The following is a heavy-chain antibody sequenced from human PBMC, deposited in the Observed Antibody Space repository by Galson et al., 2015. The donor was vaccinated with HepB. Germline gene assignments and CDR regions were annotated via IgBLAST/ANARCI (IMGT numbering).Heavy chain of an antibody. CDR1: GFTFSSYT. CDR3: ARDSVMCTGCAFDV. CDR2: ISTNGATI. V-gene: IGHV3-48*04. D-gene: IGHD5/OR15-5a*01. Sequence: SLRLSCAASGFTFSSYTMSWVRQTPGKGLQWVSYISTNGATIYYADSVKGRFTVARDNARNAVFLQMTSLRAEDTAVYYCARDSVMCTGCAFDVWGQGTLVTVSS. J-gene: IGHJ3*01.